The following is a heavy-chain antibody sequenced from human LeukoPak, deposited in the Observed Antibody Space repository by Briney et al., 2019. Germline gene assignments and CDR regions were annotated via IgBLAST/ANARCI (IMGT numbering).Heavy chain of an antibody. CDR2: ISSSSSYI. J-gene: IGHJ5*02. CDR3: ARDLGPEYSSSSGGFWFDP. CDR1: GFTFSSYS. V-gene: IGHV3-21*01. D-gene: IGHD6-6*01. Sequence: GGSLRLSCAASGFTFSSYSMNWVRQAPGKGLEWVSPISSSSSYIYYADSVKGRFTISRDNAKNSLYLQMNSLRAEDTAVYYCARDLGPEYSSSSGGFWFDPWGQGTLVTVSS.